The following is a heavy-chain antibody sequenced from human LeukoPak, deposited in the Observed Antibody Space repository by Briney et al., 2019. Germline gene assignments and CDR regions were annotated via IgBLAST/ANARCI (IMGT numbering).Heavy chain of an antibody. V-gene: IGHV4-59*08. CDR3: ARWYSSGWAFDY. D-gene: IGHD6-19*01. CDR1: GGTISSYY. J-gene: IGHJ4*02. CDR2: IHYSGST. Sequence: SETLSLTCTVSGGTISSYYWNWIRQPPGKGLEWIGYIHYSGSTKYNPSLKSRVTISVDTSKNQFSLKLSSVAAADTAVYYCARWYSSGWAFDYWGQGTLVTVSS.